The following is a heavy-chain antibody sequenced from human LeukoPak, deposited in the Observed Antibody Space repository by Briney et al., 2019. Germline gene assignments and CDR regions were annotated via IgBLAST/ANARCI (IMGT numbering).Heavy chain of an antibody. CDR2: ISGSGSYI. CDR3: AINRRDGYSELGY. Sequence: GGSLRLSCAASGFTFSTFWMSWVRLAPGKGLEWVSAISGSGSYIYYADSVKGRFTISRDNAKNSLFLQMNSLRAEDTAVYYCAINRRDGYSELGYWGQGTLVTVSS. D-gene: IGHD5-24*01. J-gene: IGHJ4*02. CDR1: GFTFSTFW. V-gene: IGHV3-21*01.